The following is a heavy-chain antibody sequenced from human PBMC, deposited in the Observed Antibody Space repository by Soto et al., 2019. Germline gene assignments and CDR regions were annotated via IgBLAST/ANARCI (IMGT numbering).Heavy chain of an antibody. Sequence: QVQLQESGPGLVRPSGTLSLTCAVSGGSISDNNWWSWVRQPPGKGLEWIGEIYRSGTANYNPSLNSQVNISMDKAKHRVSLQLYSVTAAGSCVYYCARHIGVPGTRGLDSWGQGTLVTVSS. J-gene: IGHJ4*02. V-gene: IGHV4-4*02. CDR1: GGSISDNNW. CDR3: ARHIGVPGTRGLDS. CDR2: IYRSGTA. D-gene: IGHD2-21*01.